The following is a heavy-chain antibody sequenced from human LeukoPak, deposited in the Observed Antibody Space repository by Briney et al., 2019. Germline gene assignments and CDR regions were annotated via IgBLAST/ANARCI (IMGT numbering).Heavy chain of an antibody. V-gene: IGHV1-2*06. D-gene: IGHD3-22*01. CDR1: GYTFTGYY. J-gene: IGHJ4*02. CDR3: ARDRGYYDSTDY. CDR2: INPNSGGT. Sequence: ASVKVSCKASGYTFTGYYMHWVRQAPGQGLEWMGRINPNSGGTNYAQKFQGRVTMTRDTSISTAYMELSSLRSDDTAVYYCARDRGYYDSTDYWGQGTLVTVSS.